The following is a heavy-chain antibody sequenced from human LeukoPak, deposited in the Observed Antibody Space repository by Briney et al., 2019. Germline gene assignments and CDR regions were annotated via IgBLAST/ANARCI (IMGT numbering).Heavy chain of an antibody. V-gene: IGHV3-7*01. Sequence: GGSLRLSCAASGFAFSSYWMSWVRQAPGKGLEWVANIRQDGSEKYYVDSVKGRFTISRDNAKNSLYLQMNSLRAEDTAVYYCARDKDSWDYGDFYDNWGQGTLVTVSS. CDR3: ARDKDSWDYGDFYDN. D-gene: IGHD4-17*01. CDR2: IRQDGSEK. J-gene: IGHJ4*02. CDR1: GFAFSSYW.